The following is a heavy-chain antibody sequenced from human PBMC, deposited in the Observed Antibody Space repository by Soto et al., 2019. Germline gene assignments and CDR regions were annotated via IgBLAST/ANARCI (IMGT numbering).Heavy chain of an antibody. CDR3: AKDKDSSSSGLFDY. J-gene: IGHJ4*02. CDR1: GFTFDDYA. V-gene: IGHV3-9*01. D-gene: IGHD6-6*01. CDR2: ISWNSGSI. Sequence: ESGGGLVQPGRSLRLSCAASGFTFDDYAMHWVRQAPGKGLEWVSGISWNSGSIGYADSVKGRFTISRDNAKNSLYLQMNSLRAEDTALYYCAKDKDSSSSGLFDYWGQGTLVTVSS.